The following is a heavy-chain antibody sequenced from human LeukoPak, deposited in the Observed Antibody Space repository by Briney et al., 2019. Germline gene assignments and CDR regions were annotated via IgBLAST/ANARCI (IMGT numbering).Heavy chain of an antibody. CDR2: INWNGGST. CDR1: GFTFDDYG. J-gene: IGHJ3*02. CDR3: ARLVRSAGLLSAFDI. V-gene: IGHV3-20*04. Sequence: GGSLRLSCAASGFTFDDYGMSWVRQAPGKGLEWVSGINWNGGSTGYADSVKGRFTISRDNAKNSLYLQMNSLRAEDTAMYYCARLVRSAGLLSAFDIWGQGTMVTVAS. D-gene: IGHD6-25*01.